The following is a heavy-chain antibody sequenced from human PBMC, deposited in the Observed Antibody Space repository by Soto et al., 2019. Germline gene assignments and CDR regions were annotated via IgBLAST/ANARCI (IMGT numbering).Heavy chain of an antibody. V-gene: IGHV3-48*02. CDR3: ARDGYCVSNTWYFLPDV. Sequence: EVQVVESGGGLVQPGGSLRLSCAASGFTFSRYGMNWVRQAPGKGLEWVAYISSSSSTIYYADSVKGRFTISRDNAKNSLYLQMNSLRDEDTAVYYCARDGYCVSNTWYFLPDVWGPGTTVTVSS. D-gene: IGHD2-2*03. CDR1: GFTFSRYG. CDR2: ISSSSSTI. J-gene: IGHJ6*02.